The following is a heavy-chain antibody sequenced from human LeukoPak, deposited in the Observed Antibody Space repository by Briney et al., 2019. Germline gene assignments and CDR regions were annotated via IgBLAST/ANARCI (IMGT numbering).Heavy chain of an antibody. D-gene: IGHD6-6*01. J-gene: IGHJ4*02. CDR2: INLNSRTI. CDR1: GFTFSTYG. CDR3: ARGGAARPDY. V-gene: IGHV3-48*01. Sequence: GGSLRLSCAASGFTFSTYGMNWVRQTPGEGLEWVSYINLNSRTIDYADSVRGRFTIPRDNAKSSLYLQMNSLRAGDTAVYYCARGGAARPDYWGQGTLVTVFS.